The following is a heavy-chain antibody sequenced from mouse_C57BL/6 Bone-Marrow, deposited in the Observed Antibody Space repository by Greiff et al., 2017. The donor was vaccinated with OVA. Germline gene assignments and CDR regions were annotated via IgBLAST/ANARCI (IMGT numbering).Heavy chain of an antibody. V-gene: IGHV1-15*01. Sequence: QVQLQQSGAELVRPGASVTLSCKASGYTFTDYEMHWVKQTPVHGLEWIGAIDPETGGTAYNQKFKGKAILTADKSSSTAYMELRILTSEDSAVYYCTLFITTVVANYYAMDYWGQGTSVTVSS. D-gene: IGHD1-1*01. CDR2: IDPETGGT. CDR3: TLFITTVVANYYAMDY. CDR1: GYTFTDYE. J-gene: IGHJ4*01.